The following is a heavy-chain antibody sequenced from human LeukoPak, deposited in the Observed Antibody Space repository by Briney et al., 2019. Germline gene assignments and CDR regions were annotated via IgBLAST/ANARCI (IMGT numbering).Heavy chain of an antibody. CDR1: GFTFSSYE. Sequence: GGSLRLSCVASGFTFSSYEMYWVRHAPGKGLEWVSYISSGGGTKHYADSVKGRFTTSRDDAKSSLYLWMNSLRVEDTAVYYCTKLAVASPDSWGQGTPVTVSS. CDR2: ISSGGGTK. J-gene: IGHJ4*02. V-gene: IGHV3-48*03. D-gene: IGHD6-19*01. CDR3: TKLAVASPDS.